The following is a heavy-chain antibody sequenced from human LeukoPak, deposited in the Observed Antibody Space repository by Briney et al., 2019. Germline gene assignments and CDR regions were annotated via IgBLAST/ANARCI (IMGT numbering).Heavy chain of an antibody. J-gene: IGHJ5*02. V-gene: IGHV1-2*02. CDR2: INPNSGGT. CDR1: GGTFSSYY. Sequence: ASVKVSCKASGGTFSSYYMHWVRQAPGQGLEWMGWINPNSGGTNYAQKFQGRVTMTRDTSISTAYMELSRLRSDDTAVYYCARDGYDFWSGFESKNWFDPWGQGTLVTVSS. CDR3: ARDGYDFWSGFESKNWFDP. D-gene: IGHD3-3*01.